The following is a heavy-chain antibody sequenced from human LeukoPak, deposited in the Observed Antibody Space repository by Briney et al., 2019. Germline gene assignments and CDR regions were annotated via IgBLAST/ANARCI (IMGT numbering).Heavy chain of an antibody. J-gene: IGHJ4*02. V-gene: IGHV4-39*01. D-gene: IGHD6-13*01. CDR3: ARRSSSWYSKIDS. CDR2: IYYSGST. CDR1: GGSISSSSYY. Sequence: PSETLSLTCTVSGGSISSSSYYWGWIRQPPGKGLEWIGNIYYSGSTYYNPSLKSRVTISEDTSKNQFPLKLSSVTAADTAVYYCARRSSSWYSKIDSWGQGTLVTVSS.